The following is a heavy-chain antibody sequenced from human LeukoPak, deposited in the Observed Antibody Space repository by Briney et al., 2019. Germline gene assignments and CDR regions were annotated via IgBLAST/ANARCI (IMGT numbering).Heavy chain of an antibody. Sequence: PSQTLSLTCTVSGGSISSGGYYWSWIRQHPGKGLEWIGYIYYSGSTYYNPSLKSRVTISVDTSKNQFSLKLSSVTAADTAVYYCAREQYYDFWSGYPYYYYYGMDVWGQGTTVTVSS. V-gene: IGHV4-31*03. CDR2: IYYSGST. CDR3: AREQYYDFWSGYPYYYYYGMDV. CDR1: GGSISSGGYY. J-gene: IGHJ6*02. D-gene: IGHD3-3*01.